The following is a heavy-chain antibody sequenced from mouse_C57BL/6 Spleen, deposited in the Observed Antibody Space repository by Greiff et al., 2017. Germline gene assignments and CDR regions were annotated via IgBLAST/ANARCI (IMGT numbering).Heavy chain of an antibody. CDR2: INPNNGGT. CDR1: GYTFTDYY. CDR3: ARETTTVVANAMDY. D-gene: IGHD1-1*01. J-gene: IGHJ4*01. Sequence: EVQLQQSGPELVKPGASVKISCKASGYTFTDYYMNWVKQSHGQSLEWIGDINPNNGGTSYNQKFKGKATLTVDKSSSTAYMKLRSLTSEDSAVYYCARETTTVVANAMDYWGQGTSGTVSS. V-gene: IGHV1-26*01.